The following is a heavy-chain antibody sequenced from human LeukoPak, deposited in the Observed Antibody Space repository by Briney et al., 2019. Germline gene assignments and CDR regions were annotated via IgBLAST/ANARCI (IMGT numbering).Heavy chain of an antibody. CDR3: ARDIAAAGTCGY. CDR1: GGTFSSYA. Sequence: SVKVSCKASGGTFSSYAISWVRQAPGQGLEWMGRIIPILGIANYAQKFQGRVTITADKSTSTAYMELSSLRSEDTAVYYCARDIAAAGTCGYWGQGTLVTVSS. CDR2: IIPILGIA. D-gene: IGHD6-13*01. V-gene: IGHV1-69*04. J-gene: IGHJ4*02.